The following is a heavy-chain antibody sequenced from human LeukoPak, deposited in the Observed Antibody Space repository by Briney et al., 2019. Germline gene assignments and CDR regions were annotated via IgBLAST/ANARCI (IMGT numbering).Heavy chain of an antibody. CDR1: GGSISNYY. J-gene: IGHJ4*02. V-gene: IGHV4-59*12. CDR3: ARGGTIRAYY. D-gene: IGHD1/OR15-1a*01. CDR2: IYSSGST. Sequence: SETLSLTCTVSGGSISNYYWSWIRQPPGKGLEWIGYIYSSGSTNYNPSLKSRVTISVDTSKNQFSLKLTSVTAADTAVYYCARGGTIRAYYWGQGTLVTVSS.